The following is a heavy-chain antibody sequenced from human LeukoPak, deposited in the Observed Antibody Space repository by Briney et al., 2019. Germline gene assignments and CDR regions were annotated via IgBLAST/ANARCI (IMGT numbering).Heavy chain of an antibody. Sequence: GGSLRLSCAASGFTFSSYAMSWVRQAPGKGLEWVSAISGSGGSTYYADSVKGRFTISRDNSKNTLYLQMNSLRAEDTAVYYCAKDRPPSVKSSGYYIFDYWGQGTLVTVSS. J-gene: IGHJ4*02. CDR1: GFTFSSYA. CDR2: ISGSGGST. CDR3: AKDRPPSVKSSGYYIFDY. D-gene: IGHD3-22*01. V-gene: IGHV3-23*01.